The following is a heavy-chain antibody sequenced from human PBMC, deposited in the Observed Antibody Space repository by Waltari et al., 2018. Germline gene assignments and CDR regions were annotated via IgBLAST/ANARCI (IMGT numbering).Heavy chain of an antibody. V-gene: IGHV4-59*01. Sequence: QVQLQESGPSLLKPSETLSLICTVSGGSISGFYWSWVRQPPGKGLDWIGYIYYTGRTNCNTFLKSRVNRSGDTSQNQFCLKLSSVTAADTAFYYCARGGGGDWEWFHPWGQGTLVTVSS. CDR3: ARGGGGDWEWFHP. CDR2: IYYTGRT. D-gene: IGHD2-21*02. CDR1: GGSISGFY. J-gene: IGHJ5*02.